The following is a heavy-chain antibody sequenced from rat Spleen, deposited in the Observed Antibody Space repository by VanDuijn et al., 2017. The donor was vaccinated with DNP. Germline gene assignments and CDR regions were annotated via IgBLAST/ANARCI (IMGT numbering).Heavy chain of an antibody. Sequence: VQLQESGPGLVKPSQSLSLTCSVTGYSITSTYWGWIRKFPGNKMEWIGHISYSGDTTYNPSLESRIPITRDTSKNRFFLQLNSLTTEDTATYYCARSEPHYWGQGVMVTVSS. J-gene: IGHJ2*01. D-gene: IGHD3-4*01. CDR2: ISYSGDT. CDR3: ARSEPHY. CDR1: GYSITSTY. V-gene: IGHV3-1*01.